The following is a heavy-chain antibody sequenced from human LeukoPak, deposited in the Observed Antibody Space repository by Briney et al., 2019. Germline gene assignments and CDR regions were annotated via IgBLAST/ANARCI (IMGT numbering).Heavy chain of an antibody. V-gene: IGHV1-8*01. CDR2: MNPNSGNT. J-gene: IGHJ6*02. D-gene: IGHD1-26*01. CDR3: ARAFSGSYWVGYYYYGMDV. CDR1: GYTFTSYD. Sequence: ASVKVSCKASGYTFTSYDINWVRQATGQGLEWMGWMNPNSGNTGYAQKFQGRVTMTRNTSISTAYMELSSLRSEDTAVYYCARAFSGSYWVGYYYYGMDVWGQGTLVTVSS.